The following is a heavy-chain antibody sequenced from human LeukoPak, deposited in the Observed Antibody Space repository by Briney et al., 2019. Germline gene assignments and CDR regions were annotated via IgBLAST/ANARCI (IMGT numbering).Heavy chain of an antibody. CDR3: AKGNMGTMISVY. D-gene: IGHD3-22*01. Sequence: GGSLRLSCAASGFTFSSYAMSWVRQAPGKGLEWVAVISYDGSNKYYADSVKGRFTISRDNSKNTLYLQMNSLRAEDTAVYYCAKGNMGTMISVYWGQGTLVTVSS. CDR2: ISYDGSNK. J-gene: IGHJ4*02. V-gene: IGHV3-30*18. CDR1: GFTFSSYA.